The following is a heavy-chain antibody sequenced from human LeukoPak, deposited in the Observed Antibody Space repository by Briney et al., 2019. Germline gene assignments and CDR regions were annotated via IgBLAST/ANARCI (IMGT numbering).Heavy chain of an antibody. Sequence: SETVSLTCAVSGYSITSDYYWGWIRQPPGKGLEWIGTIYHSGSTFYSPSLKSRLTISVDTSKNQFSLNLNSVTAADTAVYYCARERAGAVDYWGQGTLVTVSS. CDR1: GYSITSDYY. J-gene: IGHJ4*02. V-gene: IGHV4-38-2*02. CDR3: ARERAGAVDY. CDR2: IYHSGST. D-gene: IGHD1-26*01.